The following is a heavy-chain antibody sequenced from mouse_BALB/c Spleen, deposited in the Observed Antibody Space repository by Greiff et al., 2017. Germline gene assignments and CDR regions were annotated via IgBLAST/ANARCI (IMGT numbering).Heavy chain of an antibody. CDR1: GFPFSSFG. Sequence: EVQRVASGGGLVQPGGSRKLSCAASGFPFSSFGMHWVRQAPEKGLEWVAYISSGSSTIYYADTVKGRITISRDNPKNTLFLQMTSLRSEDTAVYYCARPEPYYAMDYWGQGTSVTVSS. CDR3: ARPEPYYAMDY. V-gene: IGHV5-17*02. CDR2: ISSGSSTI. J-gene: IGHJ4*01.